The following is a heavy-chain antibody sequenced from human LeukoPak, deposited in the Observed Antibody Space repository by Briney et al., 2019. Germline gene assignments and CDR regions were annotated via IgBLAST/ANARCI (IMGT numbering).Heavy chain of an antibody. CDR1: GGSISSSSYY. Sequence: SETLSLTCTVSGGSISSSSYYWGWIRQPPGKGLEWIGSIHYSGSTYYNPSLKSRVTISVDTSKNQFSLKLSSVTAADTAVYYCASPNSSGWFPAFDYWGQGTLVTVSS. CDR2: IHYSGST. D-gene: IGHD6-19*01. J-gene: IGHJ4*02. V-gene: IGHV4-39*01. CDR3: ASPNSSGWFPAFDY.